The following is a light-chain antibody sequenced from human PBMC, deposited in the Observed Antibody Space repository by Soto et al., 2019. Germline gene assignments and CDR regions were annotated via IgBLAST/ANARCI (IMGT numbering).Light chain of an antibody. CDR2: KAS. Sequence: DIQMTQSPSTLSPSVGDRVTITCRASQSISSWLAWYQQKPGKAPKLLIYKASSLESVVPSRFSGSGAGTEFTLTISSLQPDDLETYYCQQYNSYSWTFGQGNKVEIK. J-gene: IGKJ1*01. V-gene: IGKV1-5*03. CDR1: QSISSW. CDR3: QQYNSYSWT.